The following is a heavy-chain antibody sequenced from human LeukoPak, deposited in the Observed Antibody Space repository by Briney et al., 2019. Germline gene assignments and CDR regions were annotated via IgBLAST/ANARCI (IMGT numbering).Heavy chain of an antibody. CDR2: INHSGST. V-gene: IGHV4-34*01. D-gene: IGHD4-23*01. CDR3: ARTDDYVCNSDFTDPYYFDY. CDR1: GGSFSGYY. Sequence: SETLSLTCGVDGGSFSGYYWSWIRQPPGKGLEWIGEINHSGSTNYNPSLKSRVTISVDTSKNQFSLKLSSVTAADTAVYYCARTDDYVCNSDFTDPYYFDYWGQGTLVTVSS. J-gene: IGHJ4*02.